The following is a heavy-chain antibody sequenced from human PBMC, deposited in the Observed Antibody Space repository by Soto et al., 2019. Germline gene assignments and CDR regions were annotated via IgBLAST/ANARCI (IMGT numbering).Heavy chain of an antibody. D-gene: IGHD6-13*01. CDR2: IVPIYRTA. CDR3: VRDSGAKLSSS. Sequence: SVKVSCKASGGTFSSYRINWVRQAPGQGLEWMGGIVPIYRTADSAQEFQGRVTITADESARTAYMELRSLRSRDTAVYYCVRDSGAKLSSSWGQGTLVTVSS. J-gene: IGHJ4*02. CDR1: GGTFSSYR. V-gene: IGHV1-69*13.